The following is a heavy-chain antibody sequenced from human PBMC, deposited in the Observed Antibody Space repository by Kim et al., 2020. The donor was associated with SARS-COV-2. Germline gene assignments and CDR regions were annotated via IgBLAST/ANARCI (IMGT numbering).Heavy chain of an antibody. D-gene: IGHD2-2*03. V-gene: IGHV4-31*03. J-gene: IGHJ5*02. CDR2: IYYSGST. Sequence: SETLSLTCTVSGGSISSGGYYWSWIRQHPGKGLEWIGYIYYSGSTYYNPSLKSRVTISVDTSKNQFSLKLSSVTAADTAVYYCARVDRGEFDPWGQGTLVTVSS. CDR3: ARVDRGEFDP. CDR1: GGSISSGGYY.